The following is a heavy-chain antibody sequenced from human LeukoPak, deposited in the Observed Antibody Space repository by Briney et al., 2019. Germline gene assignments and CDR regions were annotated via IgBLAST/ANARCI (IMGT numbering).Heavy chain of an antibody. V-gene: IGHV3-30*03. CDR1: GFTFSSYG. CDR2: ISYDGSNK. D-gene: IGHD3-22*01. Sequence: GGSLRLSCAASGFTFSSYGMHWVRQAPGKGLEWVAVISYDGSNKYYADSVKGRFTISRDNAKNSLYLQMNSLRAEDTAVYYCARDYYDSSGYLPDYWGQGTLVTVSS. J-gene: IGHJ4*02. CDR3: ARDYYDSSGYLPDY.